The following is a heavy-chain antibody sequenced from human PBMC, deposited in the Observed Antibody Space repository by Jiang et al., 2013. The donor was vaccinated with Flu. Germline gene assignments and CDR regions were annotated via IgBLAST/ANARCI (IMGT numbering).Heavy chain of an antibody. V-gene: IGHV1-3*01. D-gene: IGHD5-18*01. CDR3: ARGVGGYSYGYILY. J-gene: IGHJ4*02. Sequence: SGAEVKKPGASVKVSCKASGYTFTDYAMHWVRQAPGHRLEWLGWINAGNGNTKYSRKFQGRVTVTSDTSAATAYMELTGLRSEDTAVYYCARGVGGYSYGYILYWGRGTLVTVSS. CDR2: INAGNGNT. CDR1: GYTFTDYA.